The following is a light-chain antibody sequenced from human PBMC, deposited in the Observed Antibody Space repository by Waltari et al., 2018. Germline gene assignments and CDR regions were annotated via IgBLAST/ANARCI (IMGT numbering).Light chain of an antibody. J-gene: IGKJ1*01. CDR2: GAS. V-gene: IGKV3-15*01. Sequence: EIVMTQSPATLSVSPGERATLSCRASQSVNNNLAWYQHKPGQAPRLLIYGASTRATGIPARFSGSGSGTEFTLTISSLQSEDFAVYYCHQYNDWPPTFGQGTTVEIK. CDR3: HQYNDWPPT. CDR1: QSVNNN.